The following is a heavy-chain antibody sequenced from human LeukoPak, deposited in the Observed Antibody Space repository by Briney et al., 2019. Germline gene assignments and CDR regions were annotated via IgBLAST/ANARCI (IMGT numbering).Heavy chain of an antibody. CDR1: GYSFTSYW. V-gene: IGHV5-51*01. Sequence: GESLKISCKGSGYSFTSYWIGWVRQMPGKGLEWMGIIYPGDSDTRYSPSFQGQVTISADKSISTASLQWSSLKASDTAMYYCARSSDCGGDCLNWFDPWGQGTLVTVSS. CDR3: ARSSDCGGDCLNWFDP. CDR2: IYPGDSDT. D-gene: IGHD2-21*02. J-gene: IGHJ5*02.